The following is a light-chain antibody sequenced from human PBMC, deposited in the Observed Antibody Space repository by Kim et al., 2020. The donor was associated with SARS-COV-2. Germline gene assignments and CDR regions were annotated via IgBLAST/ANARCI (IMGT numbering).Light chain of an antibody. Sequence: SSVKPTSSLTRGASDYLIAWFRQQQGKAPRFWMKVEGSGSYKKGGGVPDRFSGSRSGADRYLIISNLQSEDEADYYCETWDSNIQVFGGGTQLTVL. V-gene: IGLV4-60*03. J-gene: IGLJ3*02. CDR1: RGASDYL. CDR2: VEGSGSY. CDR3: ETWDSNIQV.